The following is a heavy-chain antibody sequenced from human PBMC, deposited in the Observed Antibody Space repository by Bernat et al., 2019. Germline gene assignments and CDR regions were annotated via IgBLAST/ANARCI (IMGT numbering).Heavy chain of an antibody. D-gene: IGHD3-16*02. Sequence: EVQLVESGGGLVPPGGSLRLSCAASGFTFSSHWMGWVRQAPGEGLEWVANLNQDGSETYYVDSLKGRFTISRDNTKNSLYLQMNSLRTEDTAVYFCARLGYRLAEYWGQGTLVTVSA. CDR3: ARLGYRLAEY. J-gene: IGHJ4*02. V-gene: IGHV3-7*03. CDR1: GFTFSSHW. CDR2: LNQDGSET.